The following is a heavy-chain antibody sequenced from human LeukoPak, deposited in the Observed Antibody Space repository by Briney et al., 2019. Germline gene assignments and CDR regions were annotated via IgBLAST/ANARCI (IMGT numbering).Heavy chain of an antibody. Sequence: QPGGSLRLSCAASGFTFHTYALTWVRQAPGKGLEWVSAISGSGGSTYYADSVKGRFTISRDNSKNTLYLQMNSLRAEDTAVYYCAKDRHSSGWPHYFDYWGQGTLVTVSS. CDR2: ISGSGGST. D-gene: IGHD6-19*01. J-gene: IGHJ4*02. V-gene: IGHV3-23*01. CDR3: AKDRHSSGWPHYFDY. CDR1: GFTFHTYA.